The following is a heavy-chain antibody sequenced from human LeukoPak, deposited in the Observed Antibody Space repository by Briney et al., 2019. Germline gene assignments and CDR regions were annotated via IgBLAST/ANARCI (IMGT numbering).Heavy chain of an antibody. CDR3: AREGARYSFDY. V-gene: IGHV4-59*01. Sequence: PSETLSLTCTVSGGSISSYYWSWIRQLPGKGLEWIGYIYYSGSTNYNPSLKSRVTISVDTSKNQFSLKLSSVTAADTAVYYCAREGARYSFDYWGQGTLVTVSS. D-gene: IGHD3-9*01. CDR1: GGSISSYY. CDR2: IYYSGST. J-gene: IGHJ4*02.